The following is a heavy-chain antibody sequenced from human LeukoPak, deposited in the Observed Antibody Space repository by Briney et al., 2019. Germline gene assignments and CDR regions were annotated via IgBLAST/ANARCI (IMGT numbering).Heavy chain of an antibody. Sequence: GGSLRLSCAASGFTFSSYVMNWVRQAPGKGREWVSVISGGGGSTYYADSVKGRFTISRDNSKNTLFLQMNSLRAEATAVYYCAKGGYCSSTSCYVGWFDPWGQGTLVTVSS. CDR3: AKGGYCSSTSCYVGWFDP. CDR1: GFTFSSYV. CDR2: ISGGGGST. D-gene: IGHD2-2*01. J-gene: IGHJ5*02. V-gene: IGHV3-23*01.